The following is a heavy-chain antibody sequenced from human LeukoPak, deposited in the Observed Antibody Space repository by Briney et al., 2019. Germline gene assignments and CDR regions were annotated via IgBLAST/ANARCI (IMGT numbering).Heavy chain of an antibody. J-gene: IGHJ4*02. CDR2: IYYSGST. D-gene: IGHD6-19*01. V-gene: IGHV4-59*01. Sequence: PSETLSLTCTVSGVSISNYYWGWIRQPPGKGLEWIGYIYYSGSTNYNPSLKSRVTISVDTSKNQFSLRLTSVTAADTAVYYCARDGSGTGWYAADYWGQGTLVTVSS. CDR1: GVSISNYY. CDR3: ARDGSGTGWYAADY.